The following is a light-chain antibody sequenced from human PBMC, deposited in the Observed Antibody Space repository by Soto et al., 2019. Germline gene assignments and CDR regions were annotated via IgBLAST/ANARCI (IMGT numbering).Light chain of an antibody. Sequence: IVMTHSPATLSVSPWERATLSCRASQSISSSLAWYQQKPGQAPRLLIHGASTRATSNPGRFSGSGSGAEFTLTISSLQSEDFALYYCQQYYDWPPTFGQGTKVDIK. V-gene: IGKV3-15*01. CDR1: QSISSS. CDR2: GAS. CDR3: QQYYDWPPT. J-gene: IGKJ1*01.